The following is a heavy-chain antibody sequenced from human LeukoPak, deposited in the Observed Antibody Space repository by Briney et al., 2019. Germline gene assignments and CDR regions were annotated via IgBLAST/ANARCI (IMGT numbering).Heavy chain of an antibody. D-gene: IGHD6-19*01. CDR3: ARDIAVAGIRGDY. Sequence: GGSLRLSCAASGFTFSSYGMHWVRQAPGKGLEWVAVIWYDGSNKYYADSVKGRFTISRDNAKNSLYLQMNSLRAEDTAVYYCARDIAVAGIRGDYWGQGTLVTVSS. CDR2: IWYDGSNK. CDR1: GFTFSSYG. J-gene: IGHJ4*02. V-gene: IGHV3-33*01.